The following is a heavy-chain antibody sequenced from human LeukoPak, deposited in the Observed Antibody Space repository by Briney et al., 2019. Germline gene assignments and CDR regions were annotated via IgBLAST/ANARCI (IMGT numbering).Heavy chain of an antibody. J-gene: IGHJ4*02. CDR1: GGSIGSSSYY. CDR2: IYYSGST. Sequence: SETLSLTCTVSGGSIGSSSYYWGWIRQPPGKGLEWIGSIYYSGSTYYNPSLKSRVTISVDTSKNQFSLKLSSVTAADTAVYYCARQIVADNFDYWGQGTLVTVSS. V-gene: IGHV4-39*01. D-gene: IGHD5-12*01. CDR3: ARQIVADNFDY.